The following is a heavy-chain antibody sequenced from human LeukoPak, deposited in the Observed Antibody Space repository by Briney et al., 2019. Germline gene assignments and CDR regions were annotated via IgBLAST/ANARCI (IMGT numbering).Heavy chain of an antibody. CDR1: GGTFSSYA. D-gene: IGHD6-19*01. V-gene: IGHV1-69*05. CDR2: IIPIFGTA. CDR3: ARLQLPRRVWFDP. Sequence: ASVKVSCKASGGTFSSYAISWVRQAPEQGLEWMGGIIPIFGTANYAQKFQGRATITTDESTSTAYMELSSLRSEDTAVYYCARLQLPRRVWFDPWGQGTLVTVSS. J-gene: IGHJ5*02.